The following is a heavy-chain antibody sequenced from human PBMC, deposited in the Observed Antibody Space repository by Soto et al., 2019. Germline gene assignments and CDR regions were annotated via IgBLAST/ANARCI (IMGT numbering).Heavy chain of an antibody. J-gene: IGHJ6*02. CDR1: GDSVSSNSAA. CDR3: AREPQNYDFWSGYPYYYYGMDV. CDR2: TYYRSKWYN. D-gene: IGHD3-3*01. V-gene: IGHV6-1*01. Sequence: SQTLSLTCVISGDSVSSNSAAWNWIRQSPSRGLEWLGRTYYRSKWYNDYAVSVKSRITINPDTSKNQFSLQLNSVTPEDTAVYYCAREPQNYDFWSGYPYYYYGMDVWGQGTTVTVS.